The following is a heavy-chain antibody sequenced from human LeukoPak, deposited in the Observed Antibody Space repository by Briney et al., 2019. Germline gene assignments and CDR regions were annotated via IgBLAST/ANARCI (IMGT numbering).Heavy chain of an antibody. CDR1: GGSFSGYY. V-gene: IGHV4-34*01. D-gene: IGHD3-22*01. CDR3: ARGPYYYDKFDY. J-gene: IGHJ4*02. CDR2: INHSGST. Sequence: PSETLSLTCAVYGGSFSGYYWSWIRQPPGKGLEWIGEINHSGSTNYNPSLKSRVTISVDTSKNQFSLKLSSVTAADTAVYYCARGPYYYDKFDYCGQGTLVTVSS.